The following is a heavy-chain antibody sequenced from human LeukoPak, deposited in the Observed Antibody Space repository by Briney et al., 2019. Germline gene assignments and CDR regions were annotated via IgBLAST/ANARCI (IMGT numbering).Heavy chain of an antibody. V-gene: IGHV3-23*01. CDR1: GFTFSNYA. CDR3: AKGENYDILTGYYGYYYYGMDV. Sequence: GGSLRLSCAASGFTFSNYAISWVRQAPEKGLEWVSTISGSGGSTYYADSVKGRFTISRDNSKNTLYLQMNSLRAEDTAVYYCAKGENYDILTGYYGYYYYGMDVWGKGTTVTVSS. CDR2: ISGSGGST. J-gene: IGHJ6*04. D-gene: IGHD3-9*01.